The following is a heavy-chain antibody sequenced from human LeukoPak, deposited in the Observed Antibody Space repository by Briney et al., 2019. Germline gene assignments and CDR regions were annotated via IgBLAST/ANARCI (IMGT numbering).Heavy chain of an antibody. V-gene: IGHV3-48*04. CDR3: ARDNNWGFDY. J-gene: IGHJ4*02. CDR1: GFIFSDYS. Sequence: GGSLRLSCAASGFIFSDYSMNWVRQAPGKGLEWISNIRGSRSGLGSGMYYADSVRGRFTISRDDAKNSLYLQMSSLRAEDTAFYYCARDNNWGFDYWGQGALVTVSS. D-gene: IGHD7-27*01. CDR2: IRGSRSGLGSGM.